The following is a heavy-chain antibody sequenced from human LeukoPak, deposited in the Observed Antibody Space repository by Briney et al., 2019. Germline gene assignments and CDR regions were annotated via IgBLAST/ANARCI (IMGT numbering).Heavy chain of an antibody. CDR2: ISYGGSSE. V-gene: IGHV3-30*03. J-gene: IGHJ4*02. D-gene: IGHD1-26*01. CDR3: SRSPGILGTNYFDY. Sequence: GGSLRLSCAASGFTLSSFGIHWVRLAPGKGLEWVAVISYGGSSENYADSVKGRFTVSRDNSKSTLYLQMNSLTPDDTSVYYCSRSPGILGTNYFDYWGQGTLVTVSS. CDR1: GFTLSSFG.